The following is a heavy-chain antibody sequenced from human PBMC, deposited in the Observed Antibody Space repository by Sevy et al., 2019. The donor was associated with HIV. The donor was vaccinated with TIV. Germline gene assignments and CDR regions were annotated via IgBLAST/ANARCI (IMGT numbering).Heavy chain of an antibody. CDR2: IYPDDSYT. V-gene: IGHV5-51*01. D-gene: IGHD4-17*01. Sequence: GESLKISCKGSGYNFISYWIGWVRQMPGRGLEWMGIIYPDDSYTRYSPSFQGQVTISVDKSINTAYLQWSSLKASDTAMYYCARHHASYGVTGYYYYYGLDVWGQGTTVTVSS. J-gene: IGHJ6*02. CDR3: ARHHASYGVTGYYYYYGLDV. CDR1: GYNFISYW.